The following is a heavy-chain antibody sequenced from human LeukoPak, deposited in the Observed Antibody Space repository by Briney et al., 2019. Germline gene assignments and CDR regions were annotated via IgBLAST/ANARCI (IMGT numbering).Heavy chain of an antibody. V-gene: IGHV4-31*03. Sequence: PSQTLSLTCTVSGGSISSGGYYWSWIRQHPGKGLEWIGYIYYSGSTYYNPSLKSRVTISVDTSKNQFSLKLSSVTAADTAVYYCARRSIVVVPAAIEQAPYNWFDPWGQGTLVTVSS. D-gene: IGHD2-2*01. CDR1: GGSISSGGYY. CDR2: IYYSGST. J-gene: IGHJ5*02. CDR3: ARRSIVVVPAAIEQAPYNWFDP.